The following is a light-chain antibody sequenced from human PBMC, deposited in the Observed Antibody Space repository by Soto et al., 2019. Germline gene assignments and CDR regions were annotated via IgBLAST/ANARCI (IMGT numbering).Light chain of an antibody. CDR1: QSVSSS. J-gene: IGKJ1*01. CDR3: QQYGSSGT. CDR2: GAS. V-gene: IGKV3-20*01. Sequence: EIVMTQSPATLSVSSGERATLSCRASQSVSSSLAWYQQKPGQAPRLLIYGASNRATGIPDRFSGSGSGTDFTLTISRLEPEDFAVYYCQQYGSSGTFGQGTKVDIK.